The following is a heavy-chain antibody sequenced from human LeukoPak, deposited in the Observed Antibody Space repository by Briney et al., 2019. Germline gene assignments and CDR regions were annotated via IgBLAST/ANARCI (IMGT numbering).Heavy chain of an antibody. V-gene: IGHV3-48*03. CDR1: GFTFSSYE. J-gene: IGHJ6*04. CDR2: ISSSGSTI. D-gene: IGHD2-15*01. CDR3: ARDHGLFYGMDV. Sequence: PRGSLRLSCAASGFTFSSYEMNWVRQAPGKGLEWVSYISSSGSTIYYADSVGGRFTISRDNAKNSLYLQMNSLRAEDTAVYYCARDHGLFYGMDVWGKGTTVTVSS.